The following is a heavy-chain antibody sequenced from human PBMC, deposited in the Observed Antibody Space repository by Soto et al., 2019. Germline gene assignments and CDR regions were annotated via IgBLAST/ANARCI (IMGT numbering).Heavy chain of an antibody. CDR1: GFTFSSYA. CDR2: ISGSGGST. J-gene: IGHJ6*02. Sequence: GGSLRLSCAASGFTFSSYAMSWVRQAPGKGLEWVSAISGSGGSTYYADSVKGRFTISRDNSKNTLYLQMNSLRAEDTAVYYCAKEYSSGWYPNYGMDVWGQGTTVTAP. V-gene: IGHV3-23*01. D-gene: IGHD6-19*01. CDR3: AKEYSSGWYPNYGMDV.